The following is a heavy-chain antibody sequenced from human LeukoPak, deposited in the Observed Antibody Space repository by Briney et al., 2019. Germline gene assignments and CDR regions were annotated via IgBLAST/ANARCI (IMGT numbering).Heavy chain of an antibody. Sequence: PGGSLRLSCAASGFTFDDYSMHWVRQAPGKGLEWVSGIAWNSGNTGYADSVKGRFTIFRDNAENSLYLQMNSLRAEDTALYYCAKDMSSYGSGSSYNPWGPFDSWGQGTLVTVSS. CDR1: GFTFDDYS. CDR2: IAWNSGNT. D-gene: IGHD3-10*01. J-gene: IGHJ4*02. CDR3: AKDMSSYGSGSSYNPWGPFDS. V-gene: IGHV3-9*01.